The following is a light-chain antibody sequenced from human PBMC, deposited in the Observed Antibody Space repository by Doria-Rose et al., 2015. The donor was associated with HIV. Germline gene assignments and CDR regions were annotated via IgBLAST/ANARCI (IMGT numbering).Light chain of an antibody. CDR2: EVS. CDR1: NSDVGGYNL. CDR3: CSYAGGSTYV. J-gene: IGLJ1*01. Sequence: QSVLTQPASVSRSPGQSITISCTGTNSDVGGYNLVSWYQQHPGKAPKLMIYEVSSRPSGVSDRFSGSKSGYTASLTISGLQAEDEADYYCCSYAGGSTYVFGTGTKVTVL. V-gene: IGLV2-23*02.